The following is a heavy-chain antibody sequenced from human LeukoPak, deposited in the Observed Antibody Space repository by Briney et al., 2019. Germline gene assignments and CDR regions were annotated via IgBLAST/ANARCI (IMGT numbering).Heavy chain of an antibody. D-gene: IGHD5-24*01. V-gene: IGHV4-34*01. J-gene: IGHJ4*02. CDR2: FNHSWGA. CDR3: AREGGRDGYDY. CDR1: SGSFSGYY. Sequence: SETLSLTCAVYSGSFSGYYWTWFRQPPGKGLEWIGEFNHSWGAKYNPSLKSRVTISVDTSNNHLSLNLNPVTAADTAVYYCAREGGRDGYDYWGQGTLVTVSS.